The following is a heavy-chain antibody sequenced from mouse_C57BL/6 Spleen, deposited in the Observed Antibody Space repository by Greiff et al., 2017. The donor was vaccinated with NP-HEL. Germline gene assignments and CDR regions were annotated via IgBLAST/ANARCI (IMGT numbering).Heavy chain of an antibody. J-gene: IGHJ4*01. V-gene: IGHV1-7*01. Sequence: VQLQQSGAELAKPGASVKLSCKASGYTFTSYWMHWVKQRPGQGLEWIGYINPSSGYTKYNQKFKNKATLTADKSSSTAYMQLSSLTYEDSAVYYCARDYGSSYDAMDYWGQGTSVTVSS. CDR2: INPSSGYT. CDR3: ARDYGSSYDAMDY. D-gene: IGHD1-1*01. CDR1: GYTFTSYW.